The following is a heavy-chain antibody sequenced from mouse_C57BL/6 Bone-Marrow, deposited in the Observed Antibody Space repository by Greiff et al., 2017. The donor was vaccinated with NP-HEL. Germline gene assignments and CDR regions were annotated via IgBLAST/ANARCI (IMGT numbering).Heavy chain of an antibody. CDR3: ARSTAQAFLDY. D-gene: IGHD3-2*02. CDR1: GYTFTDYY. J-gene: IGHJ2*01. CDR2: IYPGSGNT. V-gene: IGHV1-76*01. Sequence: QVQLQQSGAELVRPGASVKLSCKASGYTFTDYYINWVKQRPGQGLEWIARIYPGSGNTYYNEKFKGKATLTAEKSSSTAYMQLSSLTSEDSAVYFCARSTAQAFLDYWGQGTTLTVSS.